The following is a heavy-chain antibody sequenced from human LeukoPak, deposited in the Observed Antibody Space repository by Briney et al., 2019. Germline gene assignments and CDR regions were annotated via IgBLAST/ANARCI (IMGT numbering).Heavy chain of an antibody. D-gene: IGHD3-22*01. CDR2: ISAYNGNT. V-gene: IGHV1-18*01. Sequence: GASVKVSCKASGYTFTSYGISWVRQAPGQGLEWMGWISAYNGNTNYAQKLQGRVTMTTDTSTSTAYMELRSLRSDDTAVYYCARDIYSGYCYDSSGLFDYWGQGTLVTVSS. J-gene: IGHJ4*02. CDR3: ARDIYSGYCYDSSGLFDY. CDR1: GYTFTSYG.